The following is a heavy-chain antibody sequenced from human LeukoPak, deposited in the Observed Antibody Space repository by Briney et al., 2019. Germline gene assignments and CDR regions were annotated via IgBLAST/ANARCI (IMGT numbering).Heavy chain of an antibody. CDR3: ARGYSSYWVDY. J-gene: IGHJ4*02. D-gene: IGHD6-6*01. CDR1: GGSFSGYY. V-gene: IGHV4-34*01. CDR2: INHSGST. Sequence: SETLSLTCAVYGGSFSGYYWSWIRQPPGKGPEWIGEINHSGSTNYNPSLKSRVTISVDTSKNQFSLKLSSVTAADTAVYYCARGYSSYWVDYWGQGTLVTVSS.